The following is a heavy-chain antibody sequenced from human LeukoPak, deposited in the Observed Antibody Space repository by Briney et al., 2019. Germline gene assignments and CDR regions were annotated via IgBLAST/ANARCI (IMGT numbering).Heavy chain of an antibody. D-gene: IGHD3-22*01. J-gene: IGHJ3*01. CDR3: ARRYYDSRGYYFAFDL. CDR1: GDTLDDYG. Sequence: PGGSLRLACEVVGDTLDDYGMTWVPKTPGRGVEWVSEFNRDGSRTGYADCVRGRFTDSRDNARNALYLQMNSLRAEDTALYHCARRYYDSRGYYFAFDLWGQGTMVTVSS. V-gene: IGHV3-20*01. CDR2: FNRDGSRT.